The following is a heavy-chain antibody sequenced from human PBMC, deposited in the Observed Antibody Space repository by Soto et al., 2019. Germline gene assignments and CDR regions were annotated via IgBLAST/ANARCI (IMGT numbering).Heavy chain of an antibody. Sequence: LSLTCTVSGGSISSYYWTWIRQPPGKGLEWIGYIYYSGTTNYNPSLKSRLTISVDTSKNQFSLKLTSVTAADTAVYYCARLAVAGSEIDYWGQGTLVTSPQ. J-gene: IGHJ4*02. CDR3: ARLAVAGSEIDY. CDR1: GGSISSYY. CDR2: IYYSGTT. D-gene: IGHD6-19*01. V-gene: IGHV4-59*01.